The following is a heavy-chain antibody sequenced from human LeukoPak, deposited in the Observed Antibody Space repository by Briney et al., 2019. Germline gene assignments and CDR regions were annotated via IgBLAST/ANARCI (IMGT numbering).Heavy chain of an antibody. J-gene: IGHJ4*02. D-gene: IGHD1-26*01. V-gene: IGHV3-7*01. CDR1: GFTFSDDW. Sequence: GGSLRLSCAASGFTFSDDWMNWVRQAPGKGLEWVANIKEDESAKHQADSVKGRFTIFRDNAQNSVYLQMSSLRGEDTAVYYCARDVGGSLDYWGQGTLVTVSS. CDR3: ARDVGGSLDY. CDR2: IKEDESAK.